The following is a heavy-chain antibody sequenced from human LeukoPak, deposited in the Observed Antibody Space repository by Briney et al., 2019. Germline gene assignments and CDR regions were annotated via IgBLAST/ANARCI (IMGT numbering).Heavy chain of an antibody. D-gene: IGHD2-15*01. V-gene: IGHV3-23*01. J-gene: IGHJ4*02. CDR1: GFTFSSYG. CDR3: TTDLRWELLPLDY. CDR2: ISGDAGRT. Sequence: GGSLRLSCAASGFTFSSYGMNWVRQAPGKGLEWVSGISGDAGRTYYADSVKGRFTIYRDNAKNSLYLQMNSLKIDDTAMYYCTTDLRWELLPLDYWGQGTLVTVSS.